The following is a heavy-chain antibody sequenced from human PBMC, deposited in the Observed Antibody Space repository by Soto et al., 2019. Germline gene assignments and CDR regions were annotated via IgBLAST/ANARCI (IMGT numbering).Heavy chain of an antibody. CDR3: ATPDPHAVAGPSVLLFNY. CDR1: GYTLTELS. Sequence: GASVKVSCKVSGYTLTELSMHWVRQAPGKGLEWMGGFDPEDGETIYAQKFQGRVTMTEDTSTDTAYMELSSLRSEDTAEYYCATPDPHAVAGPSVLLFNYWGQGTLVTVSS. CDR2: FDPEDGET. V-gene: IGHV1-24*01. J-gene: IGHJ4*02. D-gene: IGHD6-19*01.